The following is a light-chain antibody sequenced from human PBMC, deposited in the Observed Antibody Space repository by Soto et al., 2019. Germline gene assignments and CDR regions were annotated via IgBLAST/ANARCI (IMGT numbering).Light chain of an antibody. CDR2: ENN. J-gene: IGLJ1*01. Sequence: QSVLTQPPSVSAASGQRVTISCSGSSSNIGNNYVSWYQQLPGTAPKLLIYENNKRPSGIPDRFSGSKSGTSATLGITGLQTGDEADYYCGTWDSSLSAGVFGTGTKVTLL. CDR1: SSNIGNNY. V-gene: IGLV1-51*02. CDR3: GTWDSSLSAGV.